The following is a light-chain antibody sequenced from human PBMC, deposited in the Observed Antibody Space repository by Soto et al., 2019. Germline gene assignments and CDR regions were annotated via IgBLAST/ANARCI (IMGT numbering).Light chain of an antibody. CDR2: DVS. Sequence: QPVLTQPASVSGSPGQSITISCTGTSSDVGGYNYVSWYQQHPGKAPKLMIYDVSNRPSGVSNRFSGSTSGNTASLTISGLQAEDEADYYCSSYTSSSSPYVVFCGGTKLTVL. V-gene: IGLV2-14*01. CDR1: SSDVGGYNY. J-gene: IGLJ2*01. CDR3: SSYTSSSSPYVV.